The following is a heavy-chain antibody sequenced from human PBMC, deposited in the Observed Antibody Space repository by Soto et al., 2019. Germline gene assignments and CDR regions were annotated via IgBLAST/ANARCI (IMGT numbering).Heavy chain of an antibody. Sequence: TVSLTCTVSGGTISSGNYYWSGIRQHPGKGLEWIGYIYYSGSTSYNPSLKSRVTISVDTSKNHFSLKLSSVTAADTAVYYCARVFSDSSSFFDPWGQGTLVTVSS. V-gene: IGHV4-31*03. CDR3: ARVFSDSSSFFDP. CDR2: IYYSGST. J-gene: IGHJ5*02. D-gene: IGHD6-13*01. CDR1: GGTISSGNYY.